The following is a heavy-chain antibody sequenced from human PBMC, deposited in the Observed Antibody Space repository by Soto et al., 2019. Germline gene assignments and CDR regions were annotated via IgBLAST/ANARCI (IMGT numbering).Heavy chain of an antibody. J-gene: IGHJ4*02. CDR3: ARDRTLTAVWFGELSPLD. CDR1: GFTFSSYS. V-gene: IGHV3-21*01. Sequence: PGGSLRLSCAASGFTFSSYSMNWVRQAPGKGLEWVSSISSSSSYIYYADSVKGRFTISRDNAKNSLYLQMNSLRAEDTAVYYCARDRTLTAVWFGELSPLDWGQGTLVTVSS. D-gene: IGHD3-10*01. CDR2: ISSSSSYI.